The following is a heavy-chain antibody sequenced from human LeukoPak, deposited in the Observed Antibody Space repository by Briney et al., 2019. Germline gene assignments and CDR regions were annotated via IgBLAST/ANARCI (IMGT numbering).Heavy chain of an antibody. CDR1: GFTFDDYG. D-gene: IGHD2-2*02. CDR3: ARGSKRSYCSSTSCYKNWFDP. CDR2: INHSGST. Sequence: GSLRLSCAASGFTFDDYGMSWVRQAPGKGLEWIGEINHSGSTNYNPSLKSRVTISVDTSKNQFSLKLSSVTAADTAVYYCARGSKRSYCSSTSCYKNWFDPWGQGTLVTVSS. J-gene: IGHJ5*02. V-gene: IGHV4-34*01.